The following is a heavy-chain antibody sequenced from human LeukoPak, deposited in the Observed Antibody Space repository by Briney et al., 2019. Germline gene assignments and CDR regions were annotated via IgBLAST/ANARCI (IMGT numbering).Heavy chain of an antibody. Sequence: PSETLSLTCAVYGGSFSGYYWSWVRQPPGKGLEWIGEINHSGSTNYNPSLKSRVTISVDTSKNQCSLKLSSVTAADTAVYYCARGRGYYDILTGYFPFWYWGEGTLVTVSS. J-gene: IGHJ4*02. D-gene: IGHD3-9*01. CDR2: INHSGST. CDR3: ARGRGYYDILTGYFPFWY. V-gene: IGHV4-34*01. CDR1: GGSFSGYY.